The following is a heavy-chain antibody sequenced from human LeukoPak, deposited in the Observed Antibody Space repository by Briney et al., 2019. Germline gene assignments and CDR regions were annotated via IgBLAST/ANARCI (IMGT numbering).Heavy chain of an antibody. J-gene: IGHJ4*02. CDR1: GGTFSSYA. V-gene: IGHV1-69*05. CDR2: IIPIFGTA. Sequence: ASVKVSCKASGGTFSSYAISWVRQAPGQGLEWMGGIIPIFGTANYAQKFQGRVTITTDESTSTAYMELSSLRSEDTAVYYCARVGVGYGSGSYFTLDYWGQGTLVTVSS. D-gene: IGHD3-10*01. CDR3: ARVGVGYGSGSYFTLDY.